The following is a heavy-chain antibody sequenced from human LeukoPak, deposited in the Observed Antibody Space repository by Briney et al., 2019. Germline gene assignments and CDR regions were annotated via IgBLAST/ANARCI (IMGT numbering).Heavy chain of an antibody. Sequence: PSGTLSLTCAVSGGSISSSNWWSWVRQPPGKGLDWIGEIYHSGSTNYNPSLKSRVTISVDKSKNQFSLKLSSVTAADTAVYYCASLSETYYYDSSGYYDYWGQGTLVTVSS. V-gene: IGHV4-4*02. CDR1: GGSISSSNW. D-gene: IGHD3-22*01. J-gene: IGHJ4*02. CDR2: IYHSGST. CDR3: ASLSETYYYDSSGYYDY.